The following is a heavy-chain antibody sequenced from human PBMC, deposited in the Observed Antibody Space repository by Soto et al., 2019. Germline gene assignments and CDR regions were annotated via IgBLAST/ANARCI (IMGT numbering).Heavy chain of an antibody. CDR3: AKRIGRDGYNSGY. Sequence: QVQLVESGGGVVQPGRSLRLSCAASGFTFSSYGMHWVRQAPGKGLEWVAVISYDGSNKYYADSVKGRFTISRDNSKNTLYLKMNSLRAEDTAVYYCAKRIGRDGYNSGYWGQGTLVTVSS. CDR2: ISYDGSNK. J-gene: IGHJ4*02. V-gene: IGHV3-30*18. CDR1: GFTFSSYG. D-gene: IGHD5-12*01.